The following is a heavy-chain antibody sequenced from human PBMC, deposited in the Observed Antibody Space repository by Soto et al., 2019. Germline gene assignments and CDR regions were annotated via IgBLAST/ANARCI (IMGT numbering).Heavy chain of an antibody. D-gene: IGHD1-26*01. Sequence: SETLSLTCTVSGGSISSGGYYWSWIRQHPGKGLEWIGYIYYSGSTYYNPSLKSRVTISVDTSKNQFSLKLSSVTAADTAVYYCARDRWTQRVGATDYYGMDVWGQGTTVTVSS. CDR2: IYYSGST. CDR3: ARDRWTQRVGATDYYGMDV. CDR1: GGSISSGGYY. V-gene: IGHV4-31*03. J-gene: IGHJ6*02.